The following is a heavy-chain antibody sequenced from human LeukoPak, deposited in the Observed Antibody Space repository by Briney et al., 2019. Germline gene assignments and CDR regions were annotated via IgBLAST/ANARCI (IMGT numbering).Heavy chain of an antibody. V-gene: IGHV4-39*01. D-gene: IGHD2-2*01. CDR1: GGSISSSSYY. Sequence: PSETLSLTCTVSGGSISSSSYYWGWSRQPPGKGLEWIGSIYYSGSTYYNPSLKSRVTISVDTSKNQFSLKLSSVTAADTAVYYCADEYCSSTSCYPFFDYWGQGTLVTVSS. CDR3: ADEYCSSTSCYPFFDY. J-gene: IGHJ4*02. CDR2: IYYSGST.